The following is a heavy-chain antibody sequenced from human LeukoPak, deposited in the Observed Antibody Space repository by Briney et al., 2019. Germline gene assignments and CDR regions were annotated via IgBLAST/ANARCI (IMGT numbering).Heavy chain of an antibody. V-gene: IGHV3-74*01. CDR2: INTDGSTI. Sequence: GGSLRLSCAASGFTFSSYWMHWVRQAPGKGLVWVSRINTDGSTITYADSVKGRFTISRDNSKNTLYLQMNSLRAEDTAVYYCAKDREVPALSYMDVWGKGTTVTVSS. D-gene: IGHD2-2*01. CDR3: AKDREVPALSYMDV. CDR1: GFTFSSYW. J-gene: IGHJ6*03.